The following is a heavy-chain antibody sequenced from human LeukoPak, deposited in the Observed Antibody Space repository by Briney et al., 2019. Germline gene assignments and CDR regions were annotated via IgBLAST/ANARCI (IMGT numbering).Heavy chain of an antibody. Sequence: GGSLRLSCAASGFTFSKVWMSWVRQAPGKGPEWVANIKNDGNKKEYADSLKGRFTISRDNAKNSLYLQMNSLRAEDTAVYYCAKDIGSTVTTGVPDYWGQGTLVTVSS. CDR1: GFTFSKVW. CDR2: IKNDGNKK. D-gene: IGHD4-17*01. V-gene: IGHV3-7*03. CDR3: AKDIGSTVTTGVPDY. J-gene: IGHJ4*02.